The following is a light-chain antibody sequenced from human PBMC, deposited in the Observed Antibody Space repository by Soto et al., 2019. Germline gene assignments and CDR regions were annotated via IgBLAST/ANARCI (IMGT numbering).Light chain of an antibody. J-gene: IGLJ3*02. CDR3: AAWDDSLSGLV. CDR1: SSNIGSNY. CDR2: RNN. V-gene: IGLV1-47*01. Sequence: QSVLTQPPSASGTPEQRVTISCSGSSSNIGSNYVYWYQQLPGTAPKLLISRNNHRPSGVPDRFSGSKSGTSASLAISGLRSEDEADYYCAAWDDSLSGLVFGGGTKVTVL.